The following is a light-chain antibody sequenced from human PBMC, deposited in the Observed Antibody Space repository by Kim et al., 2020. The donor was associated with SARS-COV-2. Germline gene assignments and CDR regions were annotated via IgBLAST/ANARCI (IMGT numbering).Light chain of an antibody. Sequence: EIVMTQCPATLSVSPGERATLSCRASQTVRTNLVWYQQKHGQAPRVLIDLASNRATGIPARFSGSGSGTAFTLTISSLQSDDVAVYYCQQRNAWPLTFGGGTKVDIK. CDR1: QTVRTN. J-gene: IGKJ4*01. CDR2: LAS. V-gene: IGKV3-15*01. CDR3: QQRNAWPLT.